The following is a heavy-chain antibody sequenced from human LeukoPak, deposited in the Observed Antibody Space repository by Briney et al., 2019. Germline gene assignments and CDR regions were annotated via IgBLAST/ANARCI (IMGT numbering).Heavy chain of an antibody. J-gene: IGHJ4*02. CDR2: MNPNSGNT. V-gene: IGHV1-8*01. CDR3: ARSLGTCGY. D-gene: IGHD7-27*01. Sequence: HRASVKVSCKPSGYTFTSYDINWVRQAPGQGLEWMGWMNPNSGNTGYAQKFQGRVTMTRNTSISTAYMELSSLRPEDTAVYYCARSLGTCGYWGQGTLVTVSS. CDR1: GYTFTSYD.